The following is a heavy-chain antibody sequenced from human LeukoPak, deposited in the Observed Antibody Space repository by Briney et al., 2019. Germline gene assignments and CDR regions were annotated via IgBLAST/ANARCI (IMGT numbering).Heavy chain of an antibody. Sequence: GGALRLSCVASGFTFSSYWMTWVRQAPGKGLEWLANIKEDGSIQYYLDSVRGRFTISRDNAKTSVYLQLNSLRADDTAVYYCARDVWTGVAVSDYWGQGTLVTVSS. V-gene: IGHV3-7*01. CDR2: IKEDGSIQ. CDR1: GFTFSSYW. D-gene: IGHD6-19*01. J-gene: IGHJ4*02. CDR3: ARDVWTGVAVSDY.